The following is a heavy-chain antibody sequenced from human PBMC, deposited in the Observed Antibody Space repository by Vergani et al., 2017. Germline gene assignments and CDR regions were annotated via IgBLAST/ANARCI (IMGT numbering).Heavy chain of an antibody. CDR1: TDSVSNTFYY. D-gene: IGHD4-17*01. V-gene: IGHV4-39*01. Sequence: QVQLQESGPGLVKPSETLSLTCTVSTDSVSNTFYYWGWIRQTPGKGLEWIGSIYYSGSTYYNPSLESRVTMSVDTSKSQFSLKLTSVTAADTALYYCARHVGYGDSDYPGDWFDPWGPGTLVTVSS. J-gene: IGHJ5*02. CDR2: IYYSGST. CDR3: ARHVGYGDSDYPGDWFDP.